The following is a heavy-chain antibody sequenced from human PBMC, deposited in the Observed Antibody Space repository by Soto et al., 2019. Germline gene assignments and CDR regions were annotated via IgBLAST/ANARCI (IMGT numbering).Heavy chain of an antibody. Sequence: ASVKVSCKASGYTFTGYYMHWVRQAPGQGLEWMGWINPNSGGTNYAQKFQGWVTMTEDTSTDTAYMELSSLRSEDTAVYYCATGRLDAFDIWGQGTMVTVSS. CDR2: INPNSGGT. CDR3: ATGRLDAFDI. J-gene: IGHJ3*02. V-gene: IGHV1-2*04. CDR1: GYTFTGYY.